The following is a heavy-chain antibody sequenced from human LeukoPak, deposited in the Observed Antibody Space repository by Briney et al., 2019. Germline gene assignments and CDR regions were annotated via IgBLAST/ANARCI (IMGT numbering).Heavy chain of an antibody. V-gene: IGHV5-51*01. Sequence: GESLKISCKGSGYSFTSYWIGWVRQMPGKGLEWMGIIYPGDSDTRYSPSFQGQVTISADKSISTASLQWSSLKASDTAMYYCATTAHYDSSGYPFDYWGQGTLVTVSS. CDR3: ATTAHYDSSGYPFDY. CDR2: IYPGDSDT. CDR1: GYSFTSYW. D-gene: IGHD3-22*01. J-gene: IGHJ4*02.